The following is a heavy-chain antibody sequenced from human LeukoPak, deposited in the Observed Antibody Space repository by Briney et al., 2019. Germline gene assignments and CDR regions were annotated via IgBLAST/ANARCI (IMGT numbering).Heavy chain of an antibody. D-gene: IGHD2-2*01. CDR1: GFTFDDYA. J-gene: IGHJ4*02. CDR2: ISWNSGSI. CDR3: AKGAWSSTSPTHY. Sequence: GGSLRLSCAASGFTFDDYAMHWVRQAPGKGVEWVSGISWNSGSIGYADSVKGRFTISRDNAKNSLYLQMNSLRAEDTALYYCAKGAWSSTSPTHYWGQGTLVTVSS. V-gene: IGHV3-9*01.